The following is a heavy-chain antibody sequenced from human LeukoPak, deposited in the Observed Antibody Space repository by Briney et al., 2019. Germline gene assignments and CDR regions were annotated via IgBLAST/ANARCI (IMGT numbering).Heavy chain of an antibody. J-gene: IGHJ3*02. Sequence: SGPTLVNPTQTLTLTCTFSGFSLSTSGMCVSWIRQPPGKALEWLARIDWDDDKYYSTSLKTRLTISKDTSKNQVVLTMTNMDPVDTATYYCARVRSTYYDSSGYYYAGAFDIWGQGTMVTVSS. CDR2: IDWDDDK. D-gene: IGHD3-22*01. V-gene: IGHV2-70*11. CDR3: ARVRSTYYDSSGYYYAGAFDI. CDR1: GFSLSTSGMC.